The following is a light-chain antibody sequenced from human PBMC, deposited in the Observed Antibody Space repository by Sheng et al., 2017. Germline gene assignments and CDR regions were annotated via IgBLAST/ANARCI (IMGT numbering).Light chain of an antibody. CDR2: GAS. J-gene: IGKJ2*01. CDR3: QQYNNWPYT. CDR1: QSVGSK. V-gene: IGKV3-15*01. Sequence: EIVMTQSPATLSVSPGERATLSCRASQSVGSKLAWYQRKPGQSPRLLIYGASTRATGIPARFSGSGSGTEFTLTISSLQSEDFAVYYCQQYNNWPYTFGQGTKLEIK.